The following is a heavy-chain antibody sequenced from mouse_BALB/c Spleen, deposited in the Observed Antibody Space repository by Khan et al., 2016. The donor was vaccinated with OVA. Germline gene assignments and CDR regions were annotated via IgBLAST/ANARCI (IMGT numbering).Heavy chain of an antibody. D-gene: IGHD2-2*01. V-gene: IGHV5-9-3*01. CDR2: ISSGGHYT. J-gene: IGHJ4*01. CDR1: GFTFSSYA. Sequence: EVELVASGGGLVKPGGSLKLSCSASGFTFSSYAMSWVRQTPETRLELVATISSGGHYTFYPDSVKGRFTISRDNARNTLYLQRVSLRSEDTAMYYCARSLVDYYAMDYWGQGTSVTVSS. CDR3: ARSLVDYYAMDY.